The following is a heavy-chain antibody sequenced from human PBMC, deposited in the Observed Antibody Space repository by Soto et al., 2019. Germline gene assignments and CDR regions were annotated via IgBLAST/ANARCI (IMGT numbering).Heavy chain of an antibody. CDR1: GYTFTSYA. D-gene: IGHD2-15*01. J-gene: IGHJ6*02. CDR3: ARDKADIVVVAEDYYYGMDV. Sequence: ASVKVSCKASGYTFTSYAMHCVRQAPGQRLEWMGWINAGNGNTKYSQKFQGRVTITRDTSASTAYMELSSLRSEDTAVYYCARDKADIVVVAEDYYYGMDVWGQGTTVTVSS. CDR2: INAGNGNT. V-gene: IGHV1-3*01.